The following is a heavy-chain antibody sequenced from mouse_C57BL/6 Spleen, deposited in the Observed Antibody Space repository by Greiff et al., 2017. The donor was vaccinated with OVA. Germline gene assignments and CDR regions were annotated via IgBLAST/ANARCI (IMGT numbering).Heavy chain of an antibody. CDR2: IDPSDSET. Sequence: VQLQQSGAELVRPGSSVKLSCKASGYTFTSYWMHWVKQRPIQGLEWIGNIDPSDSETHYNQKFKDKATLTVDKSSSTAYMQLSSLTSEDSAVYYCARSGDYGSSGYFDVWGTGTTVTVSS. J-gene: IGHJ1*03. CDR1: GYTFTSYW. D-gene: IGHD1-1*01. V-gene: IGHV1-52*01. CDR3: ARSGDYGSSGYFDV.